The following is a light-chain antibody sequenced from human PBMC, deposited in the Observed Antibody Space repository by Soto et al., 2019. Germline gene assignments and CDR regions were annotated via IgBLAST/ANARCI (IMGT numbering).Light chain of an antibody. CDR1: LNIYFKSNNRNY. CDR2: WAS. Sequence: DIVMTQSPDSLRVSLGERATISCTSSLNIYFKSNNRNYLAWYQQKTGQPPKLLVYWASTRESGVPDRFTGSGSGTYFTLTIANVQPDDVAVYYCQQYFITPLTFGGGTRVDIK. CDR3: QQYFITPLT. V-gene: IGKV4-1*01. J-gene: IGKJ4*01.